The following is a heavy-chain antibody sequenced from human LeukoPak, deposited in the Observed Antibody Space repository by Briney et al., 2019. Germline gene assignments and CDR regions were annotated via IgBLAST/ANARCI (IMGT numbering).Heavy chain of an antibody. CDR2: ISSSGSTI. J-gene: IGHJ3*02. V-gene: IGHV3-48*03. CDR3: GSYSSGWYRNAFDI. D-gene: IGHD6-19*01. Sequence: GGSLRLSCAASGFTFSSYEMNWVRQAPGKGLEWDSYISSSGSTIYYADSVKGRFTISRDNAKNSLYLQMNSLRAEDTAVHYCGSYSSGWYRNAFDIWGQGTMVTVSS. CDR1: GFTFSSYE.